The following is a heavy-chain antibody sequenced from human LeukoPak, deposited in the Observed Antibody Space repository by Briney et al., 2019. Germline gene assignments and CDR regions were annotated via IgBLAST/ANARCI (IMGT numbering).Heavy chain of an antibody. CDR1: GLTFSTSG. D-gene: IGHD6-19*01. Sequence: GGSLRLSCAASGLTFSTSGMHWVRQAPGMGLEWVAFIQYDESDKCYADSVRGRFTISRDNSKNTLYLQMNSLRAEDTAVYYCAREGGITVAGKFDSWGQGTLVTVSS. CDR2: IQYDESDK. CDR3: AREGGITVAGKFDS. V-gene: IGHV3-30*02. J-gene: IGHJ4*02.